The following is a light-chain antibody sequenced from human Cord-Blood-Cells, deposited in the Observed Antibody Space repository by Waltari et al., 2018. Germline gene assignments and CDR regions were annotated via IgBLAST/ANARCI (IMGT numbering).Light chain of an antibody. Sequence: QSALTQPRSVSGSPGQSVTISCTGTSSDVGGYNYVPWYQQHPGKAPKLMIYDVSKRPSGVPDRFSGSKSGNTASLTISGLQAEDEADYYCCSYAGSYTFLNWVFGGGTKLTVL. CDR3: CSYAGSYTFLNWV. V-gene: IGLV2-11*01. J-gene: IGLJ3*02. CDR2: DVS. CDR1: SSDVGGYNY.